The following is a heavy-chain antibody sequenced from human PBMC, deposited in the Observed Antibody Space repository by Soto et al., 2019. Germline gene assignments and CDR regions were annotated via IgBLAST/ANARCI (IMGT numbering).Heavy chain of an antibody. CDR1: GGSFSGYY. CDR3: ARGDVVVVAATL. D-gene: IGHD2-15*01. CDR2: SNHSGST. V-gene: IGHV4-34*01. J-gene: IGHJ4*02. Sequence: QVQLQQWGAGLLKPSETLSLTCAVYGGSFSGYYWSWIRQPPGKGLEWIGESNHSGSTNYNPSLKSRVTISVDTSKSQFSLKLSSVTAADTAVYYCARGDVVVVAATLWGQGTLVTVSS.